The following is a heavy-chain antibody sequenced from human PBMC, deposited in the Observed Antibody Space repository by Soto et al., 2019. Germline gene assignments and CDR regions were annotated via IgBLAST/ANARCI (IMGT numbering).Heavy chain of an antibody. CDR3: AGSGYCSSTSCYAVDY. V-gene: IGHV4-59*01. D-gene: IGHD2-2*01. CDR2: IYYSGST. Sequence: ASGTLSPPCTVSGGSLSSYYWSWVRQPPGKGLEWIGYIYYSGSTNYNPSLKSRVTISVDTSKNQFSLKLSSVTAADTAVYYCAGSGYCSSTSCYAVDYWGQGTLVTVS. CDR1: GGSLSSYY. J-gene: IGHJ4*02.